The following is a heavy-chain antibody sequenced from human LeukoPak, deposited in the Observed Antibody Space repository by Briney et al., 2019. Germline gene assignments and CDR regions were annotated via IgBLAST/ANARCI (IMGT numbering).Heavy chain of an antibody. CDR1: GFTFSSYA. CDR3: ATRGFRFRFGEGPPFDP. CDR2: IGGSGSRT. D-gene: IGHD3-16*01. V-gene: IGHV3-23*01. J-gene: IGHJ5*02. Sequence: PGGSLRLSCAASGFTFSSYAMSWVRQAPGKSLEWVSGIGGSGSRTYYADSVKGRFTISRDNSKNTLYLQMNSLRADDTAVYYCATRGFRFRFGEGPPFDPWGRGTLVTISS.